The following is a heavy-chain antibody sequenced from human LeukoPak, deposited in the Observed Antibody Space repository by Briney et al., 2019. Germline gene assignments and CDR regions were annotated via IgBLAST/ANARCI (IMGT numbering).Heavy chain of an antibody. V-gene: IGHV1-46*03. Sequence: ASVKVSCKASGYTFTSYYMHWVRQAPGQGLEWMGIINPSGGSTSYAQKFQGRVTMTRDTSTSTVYMELSSLRSEDTAVYYCARDHEGINCSGGSCYSSWFDPWGQGTLVTVPS. J-gene: IGHJ5*02. CDR3: ARDHEGINCSGGSCYSSWFDP. CDR2: INPSGGST. CDR1: GYTFTSYY. D-gene: IGHD2-15*01.